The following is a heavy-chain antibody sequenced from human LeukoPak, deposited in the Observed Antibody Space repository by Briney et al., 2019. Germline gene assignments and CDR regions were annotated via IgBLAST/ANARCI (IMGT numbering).Heavy chain of an antibody. CDR2: INPSGGST. CDR3: ARAGGFFDY. V-gene: IGHV1-46*01. Sequence: GASVKVSCKASGYTFTSYDINWVRQAPGQGLEWMGIINPSGGSTSYAQKFQGRVTMTRDMSTSTVYMELSSLRSEDTAVYYCARAGGFFDYWGQGTLVTVSS. CDR1: GYTFTSYD. D-gene: IGHD3-10*01. J-gene: IGHJ4*02.